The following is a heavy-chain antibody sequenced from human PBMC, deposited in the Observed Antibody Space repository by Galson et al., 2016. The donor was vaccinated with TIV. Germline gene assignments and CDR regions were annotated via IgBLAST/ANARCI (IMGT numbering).Heavy chain of an antibody. CDR2: IDSDGST. CDR1: ALTVSDNY. D-gene: IGHD2-21*01. J-gene: IGHJ6*02. V-gene: IGHV3-66*02. CDR3: ARERRHCGNECFLRYYYGMDA. Sequence: SLRLSCAASALTVSDNYMTWVRQAPGKGLEWVALIDSDGSTIHADSVKGRFTVSRDNSKNMVYLQMNSLRPEDTAVYFCARERRHCGNECFLRYYYGMDAWGQGTTVTVSS.